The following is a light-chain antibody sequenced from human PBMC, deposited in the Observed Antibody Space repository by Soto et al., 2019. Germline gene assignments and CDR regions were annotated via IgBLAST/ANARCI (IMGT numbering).Light chain of an antibody. CDR3: QQYAASPRT. CDR1: QSIGNNY. Sequence: EIVLTQSPGTLSLSPRERATLSCRASQSIGNNYLAWYQPKPGQAPRLLIYGASNRAPGIPDRFSGSGSGTDFTLTIRRLEPEDFAIYYCQQYAASPRTIGQGTQVEVK. J-gene: IGKJ1*01. CDR2: GAS. V-gene: IGKV3-20*01.